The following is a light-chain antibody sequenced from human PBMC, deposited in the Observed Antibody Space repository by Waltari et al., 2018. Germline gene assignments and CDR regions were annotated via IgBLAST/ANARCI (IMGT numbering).Light chain of an antibody. CDR1: QSVSSY. V-gene: IGKV3-11*01. Sequence: EIVLTQSPATLSLSPGERATLSCRASQSVSSYLAWYQQKPGQAPRLLIYDASHRATGNPARFSGRGSGTSLTLNNRRLEAEGFAVYYCQQRSNWPPTFGGGTKVEIK. CDR3: QQRSNWPPT. CDR2: DAS. J-gene: IGKJ4*01.